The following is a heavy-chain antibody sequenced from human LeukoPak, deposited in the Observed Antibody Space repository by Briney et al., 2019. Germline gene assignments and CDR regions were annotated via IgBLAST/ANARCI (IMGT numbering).Heavy chain of an antibody. CDR1: GFTFSSYA. CDR2: ISGSGGST. J-gene: IGHJ4*02. D-gene: IGHD6-13*01. Sequence: GGSLRLSCAASGFTFSSYAMSWVRQAPGKGLEWVSAISGSGGSTYYADSVKGRFTFSRDNSKNTLYLQMNSLRAEDTAVYYCAKVKASSSWLKYYFDYWGQGTLVTVSS. CDR3: AKVKASSSWLKYYFDY. V-gene: IGHV3-23*01.